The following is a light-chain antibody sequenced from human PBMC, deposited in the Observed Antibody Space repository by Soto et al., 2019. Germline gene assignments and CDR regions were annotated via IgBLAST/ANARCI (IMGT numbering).Light chain of an antibody. CDR3: QQYNRYST. Sequence: DIHMTQSPSTLSASVGDRVTITCRASQSISSWLAWYQQKPGKAPKLLIYAASSLESGVPSRFSGSGSGTEFTLTISSLQPDDFATYYCQQYNRYSTFGQGTKVDIK. CDR2: AAS. CDR1: QSISSW. J-gene: IGKJ1*01. V-gene: IGKV1-5*01.